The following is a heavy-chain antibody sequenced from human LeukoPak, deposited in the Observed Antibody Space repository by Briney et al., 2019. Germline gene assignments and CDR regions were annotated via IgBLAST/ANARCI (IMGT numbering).Heavy chain of an antibody. D-gene: IGHD3-10*01. CDR2: IYYSGST. J-gene: IGHJ4*02. Sequence: SETLSLTCTVPGGSISSYYWSWIRQPPGKGLEWIGYIYYSGSTNYNPSLKSRVTISVDTSKNQFSLKLSSVTAADTAVYYCASRGTNYYGSGSHFDYWGQGTLVTVSS. V-gene: IGHV4-59*01. CDR1: GGSISSYY. CDR3: ASRGTNYYGSGSHFDY.